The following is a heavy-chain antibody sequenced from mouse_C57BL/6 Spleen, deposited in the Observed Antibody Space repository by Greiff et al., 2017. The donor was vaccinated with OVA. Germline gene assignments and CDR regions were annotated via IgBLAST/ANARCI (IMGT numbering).Heavy chain of an antibody. Sequence: VQLQQSGPELVKPGASVKISCKASGYTFTDYYMNWVKQSHGKSLEWIGDINPNNGGTSYNQKFKGKATLTVDKSSSTAYMELRSLTSEDSAVYYCARPLYDYYFDYWGQGTTLTVSS. CDR2: INPNNGGT. J-gene: IGHJ2*01. CDR1: GYTFTDYY. D-gene: IGHD2-4*01. CDR3: ARPLYDYYFDY. V-gene: IGHV1-26*01.